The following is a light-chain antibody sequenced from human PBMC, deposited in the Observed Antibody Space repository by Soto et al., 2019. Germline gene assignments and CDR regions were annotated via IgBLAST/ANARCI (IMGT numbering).Light chain of an antibody. J-gene: IGKJ1*01. Sequence: EIVLTQSPGTLSLSPGERATLSCRASQSVSSNYLAWYQQQPGQAPRLLIYGASSRATGVPDRFSGSGSGTDFILTISRLEPEAFAVYYCQQYGNSPWTFGPGTKVEIK. CDR3: QQYGNSPWT. V-gene: IGKV3-20*01. CDR2: GAS. CDR1: QSVSSNY.